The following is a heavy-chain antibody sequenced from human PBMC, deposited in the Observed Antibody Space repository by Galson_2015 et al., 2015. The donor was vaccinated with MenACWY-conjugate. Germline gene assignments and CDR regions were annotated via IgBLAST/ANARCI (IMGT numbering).Heavy chain of an antibody. CDR3: ARLPSGELPHTRYFQH. V-gene: IGHV5-51*01. Sequence: QSGAEVKKPGESLKISCKGSGYSLTSYWIGWVRQMPGKGLEWMGIIYPGDSDTRYSPSFQGQVTISADKSISTAYLQWSSLKASDTAMYYCARLPSGELPHTRYFQHWGQGTLVTVSS. CDR2: IYPGDSDT. D-gene: IGHD1-26*01. J-gene: IGHJ1*01. CDR1: GYSLTSYW.